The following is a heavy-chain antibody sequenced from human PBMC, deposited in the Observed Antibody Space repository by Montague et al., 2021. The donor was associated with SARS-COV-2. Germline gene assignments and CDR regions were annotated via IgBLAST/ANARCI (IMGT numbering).Heavy chain of an antibody. CDR3: ARHRDNLGSLNWFAP. V-gene: IGHV4-39*01. CDR1: AGAIRDTDYF. D-gene: IGHD3-16*01. Sequence: SETLFLTCTVSAGAIRDTDYFWGWIRQPPGKGLEWIGSIYYSGTTYHNPSLKSRVTISVDTSKNQFSLKLSSVTAADTAVYFCARHRDNLGSLNWFAPWGQGTLVTVSS. CDR2: IYYSGTT. J-gene: IGHJ5*02.